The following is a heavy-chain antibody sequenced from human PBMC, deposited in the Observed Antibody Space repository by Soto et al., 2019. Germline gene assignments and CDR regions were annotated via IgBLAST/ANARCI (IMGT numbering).Heavy chain of an antibody. CDR3: STLRYGGYFDY. J-gene: IGHJ4*02. D-gene: IGHD3-16*02. Sequence: QVHLQESGPGLVKPSETLSLTCIVSGDSIDSYYWNWIRQSPGRGLEWIGYIYNSGSAIYNPSLKSRVTLSVDTSKNQFSLKLRSVTAADTAVYFCSTLRYGGYFDYWGQGRPVAVSS. CDR1: GDSIDSYY. V-gene: IGHV4-59*08. CDR2: IYNSGSA.